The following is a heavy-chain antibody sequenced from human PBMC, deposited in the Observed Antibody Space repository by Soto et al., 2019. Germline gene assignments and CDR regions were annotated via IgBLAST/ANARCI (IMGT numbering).Heavy chain of an antibody. J-gene: IGHJ5*02. V-gene: IGHV3-30-3*01. CDR2: ISYDGSNK. D-gene: IGHD1-1*01. Sequence: PGGSLRLSCAASGSTFSSYAMHWVRQAPGKGLEWVAVISYDGSNKYYADSVKGRFTISRDNSKNTLYLQMNSLRAEDTAVYYCAREVYPGSFNWFDPWGQETLVTVSS. CDR3: AREVYPGSFNWFDP. CDR1: GSTFSSYA.